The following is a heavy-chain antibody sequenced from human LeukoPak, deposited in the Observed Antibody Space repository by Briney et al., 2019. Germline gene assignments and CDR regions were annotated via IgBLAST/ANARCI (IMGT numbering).Heavy chain of an antibody. J-gene: IGHJ4*02. CDR1: GFPFSSYW. CDR3: TRVGYIDEGIDY. CDR2: IKQDGSKK. D-gene: IGHD5-24*01. V-gene: IGHV3-7*04. Sequence: GGSLRLSCVASGFPFSSYWMTWVRQAPGKGLEWVANIKQDGSKKSYVGSVKGRFTISRDNAKNSLYLQMNSLRAEDTAIYYCTRVGYIDEGIDYWGQGTLVTVSS.